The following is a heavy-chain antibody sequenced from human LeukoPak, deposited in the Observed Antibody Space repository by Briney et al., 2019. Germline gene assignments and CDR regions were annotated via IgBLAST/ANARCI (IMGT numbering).Heavy chain of an antibody. V-gene: IGHV3-64*01. D-gene: IGHD3-16*02. CDR2: ISSNGGST. Sequence: PGGSLRLSCAASGFTFSNYGMHWVRQAPGKGLEYVSAISSNGGSTYYANSVKGRFTISRDNSKNTLYLQMGSLRAEDMAVYYCARVSYDYVWGSYRYTYDYWGQGTLVTVSS. CDR3: ARVSYDYVWGSYRYTYDY. J-gene: IGHJ4*02. CDR1: GFTFSNYG.